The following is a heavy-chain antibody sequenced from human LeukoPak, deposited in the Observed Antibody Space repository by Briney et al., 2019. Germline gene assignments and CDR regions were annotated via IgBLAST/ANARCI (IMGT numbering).Heavy chain of an antibody. D-gene: IGHD3-22*01. CDR3: AKDYYDSSGYLYYFDY. Sequence: GGSLRLSCASSGFTFSSYAMSWVRQAPGKGLEWVSAISGSGGSTYYADSVKGRFTISRDNSKNTLYLQMNSLRAEDTAVYYCAKDYYDSSGYLYYFDYWGQGTLVTVSS. CDR2: ISGSGGST. J-gene: IGHJ4*02. V-gene: IGHV3-23*01. CDR1: GFTFSSYA.